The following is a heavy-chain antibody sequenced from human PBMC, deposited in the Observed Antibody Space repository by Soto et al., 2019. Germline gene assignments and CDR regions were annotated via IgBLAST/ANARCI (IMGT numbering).Heavy chain of an antibody. CDR2: IKSKTDGGTT. CDR1: AFTFTNAR. D-gene: IGHD3-10*01. V-gene: IGHV3-15*01. J-gene: IGHJ6*02. CDR3: STVAWFGYGMDV. Sequence: GGSLRLSCAASAFTFTNARMTWVRQAPGNGLEWVGCIKSKTDGGTTDYAAPVKGRFTISRDDSKNTLYLQMNSLKTEDTAVYYCSTVAWFGYGMDVWGQGTTVTVSS.